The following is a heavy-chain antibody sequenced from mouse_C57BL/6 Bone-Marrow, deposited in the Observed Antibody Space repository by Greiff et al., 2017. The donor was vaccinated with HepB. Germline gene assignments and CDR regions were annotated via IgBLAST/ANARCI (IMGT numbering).Heavy chain of an antibody. D-gene: IGHD1-1*01. Sequence: VQGVESGAELVRPGTSVKVSCKASGYAFTNYLIEWVKQRPGQGLEWIGVINPGSGGTNYNEKFKGKATLTADKSSSTAYMQLSSLTSEDSAVYFCARDTTVDYYAMDYWGQGTSVTVSS. CDR2: INPGSGGT. CDR3: ARDTTVDYYAMDY. CDR1: GYAFTNYL. J-gene: IGHJ4*01. V-gene: IGHV1-54*01.